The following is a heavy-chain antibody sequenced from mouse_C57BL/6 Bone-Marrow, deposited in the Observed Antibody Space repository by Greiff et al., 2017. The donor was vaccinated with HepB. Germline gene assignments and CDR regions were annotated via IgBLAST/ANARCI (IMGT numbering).Heavy chain of an antibody. Sequence: QVQLQQPGAELVKPGASVKLSCKASGYTFTSYWMQWVKQRPGQGLEWIGEIDPSDSYTNYNQKFKGKATLTVDTSSSTAYMQLSRLTSEDSAVYYCARQAGYYDAMDYWGQGTSVTVSS. CDR2: IDPSDSYT. D-gene: IGHD2-2*01. V-gene: IGHV1-50*01. CDR1: GYTFTSYW. CDR3: ARQAGYYDAMDY. J-gene: IGHJ4*01.